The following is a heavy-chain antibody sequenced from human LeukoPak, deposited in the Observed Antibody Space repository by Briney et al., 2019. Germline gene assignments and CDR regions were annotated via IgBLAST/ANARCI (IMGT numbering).Heavy chain of an antibody. CDR3: ATYSSSWYDY. Sequence: KSSETLSLTCAVYGGSFSGYYWSWIRQPPGKGLEWIGEINHSGSTNYNPSLKSRVTISVDTSKNQFSLKLSSVTAADRAVYYCATYSSSWYDYWGQGTLVTVPS. CDR2: INHSGST. CDR1: GGSFSGYY. V-gene: IGHV4-34*01. D-gene: IGHD6-13*01. J-gene: IGHJ4*02.